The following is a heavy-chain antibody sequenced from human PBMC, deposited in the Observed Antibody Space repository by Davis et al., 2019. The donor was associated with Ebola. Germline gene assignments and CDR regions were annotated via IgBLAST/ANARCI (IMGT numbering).Heavy chain of an antibody. CDR2: IYSGGST. J-gene: IGHJ3*02. Sequence: PGGSLRLSCAASGFTVSSNYMSWVRQAPGKGLEWVSVIYSGGSTYYADSVKGRFTISRDNSKNTLYLQMNSLRAEDTAVYYCAREGGSYGDYRKEAFDIWGQGTMVTVSS. CDR1: GFTVSSNY. CDR3: AREGGSYGDYRKEAFDI. D-gene: IGHD4-17*01. V-gene: IGHV3-53*05.